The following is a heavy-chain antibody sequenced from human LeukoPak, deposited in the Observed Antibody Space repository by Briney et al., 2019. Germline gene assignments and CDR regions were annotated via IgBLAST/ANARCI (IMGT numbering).Heavy chain of an antibody. V-gene: IGHV1-8*01. D-gene: IGHD1-26*01. CDR3: ATWNSGRNLLFDY. CDR1: GYTFTSYD. J-gene: IGHJ4*02. CDR2: MNPNSGNT. Sequence: ASVNVSCKASGYTFTSYDINWVRQATGQGLEWMGWMNPNSGNTGYAQKFQGRVTMTRNTSISTAYMELSSLRSEDTAVYYCATWNSGRNLLFDYWGQGTLVTVSS.